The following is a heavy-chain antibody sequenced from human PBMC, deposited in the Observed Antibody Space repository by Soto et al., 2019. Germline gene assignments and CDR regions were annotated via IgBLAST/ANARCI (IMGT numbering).Heavy chain of an antibody. CDR3: ARHGSGDYNWFDP. V-gene: IGHV4-39*01. D-gene: IGHD4-17*01. J-gene: IGHJ5*02. CDR2: IYYSGST. Sequence: SETLSLTCTVSGGSISSRSYYWGWIRQPPGKGLEWIGSIYYSGSTYYNPSLKSRVTISVDTSKNQFSLKLSSVTAADTAVYYCARHGSGDYNWFDPWGQGTLVTVSS. CDR1: GGSISSRSYY.